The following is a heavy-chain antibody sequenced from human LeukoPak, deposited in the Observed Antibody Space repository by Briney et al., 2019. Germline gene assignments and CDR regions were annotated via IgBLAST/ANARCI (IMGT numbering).Heavy chain of an antibody. D-gene: IGHD6-13*01. CDR2: IYHSGST. Sequence: IPSETLSLTCTVSGYSISSGYYWGWIRQPPGKGLEWIGSIYHSGSTYYNPSLNSRVTISVDTSNTQFSLKLNSVTAADTAVYYGARVGFAEQLYHLRNFFDYWGQGTLVTVPS. J-gene: IGHJ4*02. V-gene: IGHV4-38-2*02. CDR3: ARVGFAEQLYHLRNFFDY. CDR1: GYSISSGYY.